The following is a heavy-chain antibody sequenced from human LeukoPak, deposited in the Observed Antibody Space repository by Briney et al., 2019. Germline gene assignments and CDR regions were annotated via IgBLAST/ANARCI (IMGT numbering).Heavy chain of an antibody. J-gene: IGHJ6*02. Sequence: GGSLRLSCAASGFTFSSYGMHWVRQAPGKGLESVAVISYDGSNKYYADSVKGRFTISRDNSKNTLYLQMNSLRADGTAVYYCAKAPVATYSFFSAMDVWGQGTTVSVSS. V-gene: IGHV3-30*05. CDR1: GFTFSSYG. CDR2: ISYDGSNK. CDR3: AKAPVATYSFFSAMDV.